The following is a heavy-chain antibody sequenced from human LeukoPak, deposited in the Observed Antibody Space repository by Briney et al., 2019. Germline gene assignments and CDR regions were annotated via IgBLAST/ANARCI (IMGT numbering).Heavy chain of an antibody. CDR2: ISGSGGSA. J-gene: IGHJ4*02. CDR1: GFTFSSYA. D-gene: IGHD3-22*01. V-gene: IGHV3-23*01. CDR3: AKEYYYDSSGYESNY. Sequence: PGGSLRLSCAASGFTFSSYAMSWVRQAPGKGLEWVSAISGSGGSAYYADSVKGRFTISRDNSKNTLYLQMNSLRAEDTAVYYCAKEYYYDSSGYESNYWGQGTLVTVSS.